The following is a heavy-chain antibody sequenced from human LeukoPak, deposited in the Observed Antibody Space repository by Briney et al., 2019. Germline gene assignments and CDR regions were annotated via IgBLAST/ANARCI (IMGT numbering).Heavy chain of an antibody. D-gene: IGHD1-26*01. CDR3: AKDGLIGWELRGVTFDY. J-gene: IGHJ4*02. Sequence: GGSLRLSCAASGFTFSSYAMSWVRQAPGKGLEWVSAISGSGGSTYYADSVKGRFTISRDNSKNTLYLQMNSLRAEDTAVYYCAKDGLIGWELRGVTFDYWGQGTLVTVSS. CDR1: GFTFSSYA. V-gene: IGHV3-23*01. CDR2: ISGSGGST.